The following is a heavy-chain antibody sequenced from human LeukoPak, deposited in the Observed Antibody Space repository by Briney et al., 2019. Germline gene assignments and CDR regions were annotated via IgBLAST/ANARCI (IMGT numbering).Heavy chain of an antibody. CDR1: GGSFTTYD. CDR3: AREPDRIRFDP. V-gene: IGHV4-34*01. Sequence: PSETLSLTCAVYGGSFTTYDWSWIRQAPGKGLEWIGEVNHSGYTNYNPSLKSRVTISAGTSKNQFTLKLNSVTAADTAVYYCAREPDRIRFDPWGQGTLVTVSS. D-gene: IGHD1-14*01. CDR2: VNHSGYT. J-gene: IGHJ5*02.